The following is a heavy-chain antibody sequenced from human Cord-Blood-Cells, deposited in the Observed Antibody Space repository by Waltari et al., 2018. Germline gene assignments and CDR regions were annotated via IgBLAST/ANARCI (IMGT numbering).Heavy chain of an antibody. CDR1: GGSISSSSYY. CDR3: ATRNYYDSSGYYYSYYYYMDV. D-gene: IGHD3-22*01. V-gene: IGHV4-39*01. Sequence: QLQLQESGPGLVKPSETLSLTCTVSGGSISSSSYYWGWIRQPPGKGLAWIGSIYYRASTYYNPSLKSRVTISVDTSKNQFSLKLSSVTAADTAVYYCATRNYYDSSGYYYSYYYYMDVWGKWTTVTVSS. J-gene: IGHJ6*03. CDR2: IYYRAST.